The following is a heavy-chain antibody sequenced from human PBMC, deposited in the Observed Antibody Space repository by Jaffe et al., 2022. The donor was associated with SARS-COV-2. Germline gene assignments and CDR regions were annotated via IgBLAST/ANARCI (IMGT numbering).Heavy chain of an antibody. J-gene: IGHJ6*02. CDR1: GFTFSSYG. CDR3: AKDRDPYYYDSSGYFYYGMDV. D-gene: IGHD3-22*01. V-gene: IGHV3-30*18. CDR2: ISYDGSNK. Sequence: QVQLVESGGGVVQPGRSLRLSCAASGFTFSSYGMHWVRQAPGKGLEWVAVISYDGSNKYYADSVKGRFTISRDNSKNTLYLQMNSLRAEDTAVYYCAKDRDPYYYDSSGYFYYGMDVWGQGTTVTVSS.